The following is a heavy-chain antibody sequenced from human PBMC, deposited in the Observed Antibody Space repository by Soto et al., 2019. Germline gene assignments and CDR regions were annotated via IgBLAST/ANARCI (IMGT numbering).Heavy chain of an antibody. V-gene: IGHV1-46*01. Sequence: ASVKVSCKASGGTFSSYTISWVRQAPGQGLEWMGIINPSGGSTSYAQKFQGRVTMTRDTSTSTVYMELSSLRSEDTAVYYCARDRIPDPLTSLGAGMDVWGQGTTVTVSS. CDR2: INPSGGST. CDR3: ARDRIPDPLTSLGAGMDV. J-gene: IGHJ6*02. D-gene: IGHD3-10*01. CDR1: GGTFSSYT.